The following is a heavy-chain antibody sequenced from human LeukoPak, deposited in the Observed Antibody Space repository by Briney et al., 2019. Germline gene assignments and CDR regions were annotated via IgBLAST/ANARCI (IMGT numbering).Heavy chain of an antibody. CDR3: AKDRYGDYAVD. V-gene: IGHV3-23*01. Sequence: GGSLRLSCAASGFTFSSYAMSWVRQAPGKGLEWVSAISGSGGSTYYADSGKGRFTISRDNSKNTLYLQMNSLRAEDTAVYYCAKDRYGDYAVDWGQGTLVTVSS. D-gene: IGHD4-17*01. J-gene: IGHJ4*02. CDR1: GFTFSSYA. CDR2: ISGSGGST.